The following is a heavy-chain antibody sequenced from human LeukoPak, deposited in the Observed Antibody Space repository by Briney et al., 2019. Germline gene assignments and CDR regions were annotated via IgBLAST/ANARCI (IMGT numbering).Heavy chain of an antibody. CDR1: GGTFSSYA. CDR2: IIPIFGTA. Sequence: GASVKVSCKASGGTFSSYAISWVRQAPGQGLEWMGGIIPIFGTANYAQKFQGRVTITADESTSTAYMELSSLRSEDTAVYYCAGSPREYYYDSSGEWFDPWSQGTLVTVSS. CDR3: AGSPREYYYDSSGEWFDP. D-gene: IGHD3-22*01. V-gene: IGHV1-69*01. J-gene: IGHJ5*02.